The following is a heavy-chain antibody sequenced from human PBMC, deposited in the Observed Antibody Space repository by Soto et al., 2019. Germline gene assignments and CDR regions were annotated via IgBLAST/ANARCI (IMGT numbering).Heavy chain of an antibody. CDR2: ISYDGSNR. D-gene: IGHD3-10*01. CDR3: ARDPKEVLLWFGEAPPYYGMDV. Sequence: GGSLRLSCAASGFTFSSYAMRWVRQAPGKGLEWVAVISYDGSNRYYADSVKGRFTISRDNSKNTLYLQMNSLRAEDTAVYYCARDPKEVLLWFGEAPPYYGMDVWGQGTTVTVSS. V-gene: IGHV3-30-3*01. CDR1: GFTFSSYA. J-gene: IGHJ6*02.